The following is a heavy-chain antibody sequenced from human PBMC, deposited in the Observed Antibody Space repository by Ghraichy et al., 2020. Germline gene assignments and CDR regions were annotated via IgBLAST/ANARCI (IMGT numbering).Heavy chain of an antibody. J-gene: IGHJ2*01. CDR3: ARAYWYFDL. V-gene: IGHV3-7*01. Sequence: LSLTCAASGFTFSSYWMSWVRQAPGKGLEWVANIKQDGSEKYYVDSVKGRFTISRDNAKNSLYLQMNSLRAEDTAVYYCARAYWYFDLWGRGTLVTVSS. CDR2: IKQDGSEK. CDR1: GFTFSSYW.